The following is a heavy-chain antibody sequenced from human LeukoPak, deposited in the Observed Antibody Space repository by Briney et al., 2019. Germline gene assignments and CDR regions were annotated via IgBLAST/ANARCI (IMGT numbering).Heavy chain of an antibody. J-gene: IGHJ6*03. Sequence: AASVKVSCKASGYTFTGYYMHWVRQAPGQGLEWMGWINPNSGGTNYAQKFQGRVTMTRDTFISTAYMELSRLRSDDTAVYYCARGWRSPDYYYYYMDVWGKGTTVTISS. CDR1: GYTFTGYY. CDR2: INPNSGGT. V-gene: IGHV1-2*02. CDR3: ARGWRSPDYYYYYMDV. D-gene: IGHD1-1*01.